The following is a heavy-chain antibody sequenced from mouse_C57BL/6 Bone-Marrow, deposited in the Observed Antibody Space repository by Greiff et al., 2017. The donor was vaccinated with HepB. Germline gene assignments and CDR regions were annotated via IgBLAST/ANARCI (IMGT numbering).Heavy chain of an antibody. CDR3: ARECYTVVAPYAMDD. D-gene: IGHD1-1*01. J-gene: IGHJ4*01. V-gene: IGHV4-1*01. Sequence: EVKLLESGGGLVQPGGSLKLSCAASGIDFSRYWMSWVRRAPGKGLEWIGEINPDSSTINYAPSLKDKFIIPRDNAKNTLYLQMSKVRSEDTALYYCARECYTVVAPYAMDDWGKGTSVTVSS. CDR1: GIDFSRYW. CDR2: INPDSSTI.